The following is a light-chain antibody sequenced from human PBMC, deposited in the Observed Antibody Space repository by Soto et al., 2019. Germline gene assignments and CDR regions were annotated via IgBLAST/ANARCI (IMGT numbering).Light chain of an antibody. V-gene: IGLV7-43*01. CDR3: LLFFSDSWS. CDR2: NTS. CDR1: TGAVTSGHY. J-gene: IGLJ2*01. Sequence: QAVVTQEPSLTVSPGGTVTLTCASSTGAVTSGHYPNWFQQKPGQAPRPLIYNTSNKHSWTPARFSGSLLGGKAALTLSGVQSEDEADYSCLLFFSDSWSFGGGTKLTVL.